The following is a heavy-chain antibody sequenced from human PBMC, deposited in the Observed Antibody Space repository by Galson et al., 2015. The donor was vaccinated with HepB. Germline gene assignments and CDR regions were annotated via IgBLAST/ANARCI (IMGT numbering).Heavy chain of an antibody. J-gene: IGHJ5*02. Sequence: LSLTCTVSGGSTTSFYWSWIRQPPGKGLEWIGHSYYSGSTTYNPSLKSRVTISVDMSKNQFSLKLSSVTAADTAVYYCARGRLRYPPGSLLRPSDNWFDPWGQGTLVTVSS. CDR3: ARGRLRYPPGSLLRPSDNWFDP. CDR2: SYYSGST. V-gene: IGHV4-59*01. D-gene: IGHD1-14*01. CDR1: GGSTTSFY.